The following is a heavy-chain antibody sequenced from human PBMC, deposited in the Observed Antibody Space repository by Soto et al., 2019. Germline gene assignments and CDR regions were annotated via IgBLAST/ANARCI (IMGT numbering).Heavy chain of an antibody. CDR1: GFNFRNFP. CDR3: AKERSSGWSLDY. V-gene: IGHV3-23*01. J-gene: IGHJ4*02. CDR2: ITSSGEQT. D-gene: IGHD6-19*01. Sequence: PGGSLRLSCAASGFNFRNFPMTWVRQVPGQGLEYVSSITSSGEQTFYADSVKGRFSISRDNSKGILHLQMNSLRAEDTAVFYCAKERSSGWSLDYWGQGTLVTVSS.